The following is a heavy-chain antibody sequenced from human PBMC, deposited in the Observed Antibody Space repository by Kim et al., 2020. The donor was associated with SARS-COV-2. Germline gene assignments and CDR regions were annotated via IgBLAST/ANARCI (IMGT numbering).Heavy chain of an antibody. J-gene: IGHJ5*02. D-gene: IGHD3-16*01. V-gene: IGHV4-39*07. CDR3: ARSSRGGVDWFDP. CDR1: GGSISSSSYY. CDR2: IYYSGST. Sequence: SETLSLTCTVSGGSISSSSYYWGWIRQPPGKGLEWIGSIYYSGSTYYNPSLKSRVTISVDTSKNQFSLKLSSVTAADTAVYYCARSSRGGVDWFDPWGQG.